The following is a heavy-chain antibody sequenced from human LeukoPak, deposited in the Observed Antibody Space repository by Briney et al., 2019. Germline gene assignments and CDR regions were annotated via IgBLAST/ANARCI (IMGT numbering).Heavy chain of an antibody. Sequence: ASVKVSCKASGYTFTGYYMHWVRQAPGQGLEWMGWINPNSGGTNYAQKLQGRVTMTTDTSTSTAYMELRSLRSDDTAVYYCARGSGPYHSHYYYYGMDVWGQGTTVTVSS. V-gene: IGHV1-2*02. J-gene: IGHJ6*02. CDR2: INPNSGGT. CDR3: ARGSGPYHSHYYYYGMDV. D-gene: IGHD2-15*01. CDR1: GYTFTGYY.